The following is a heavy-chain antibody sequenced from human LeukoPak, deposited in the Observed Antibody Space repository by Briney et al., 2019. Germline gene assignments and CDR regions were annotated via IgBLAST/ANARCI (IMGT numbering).Heavy chain of an antibody. J-gene: IGHJ6*02. CDR1: GFTFSSYA. Sequence: GSLRLSCAASGFTFSSYAMSWVRQAPGKGLEWVSAISGSGGSTYYADSVKGRFTISRDNSKNTLYLQMNSLRAEDTAVYYCAKDGYCSGGSCYSYYGMDVWGQGTTVTVSS. CDR2: ISGSGGST. CDR3: AKDGYCSGGSCYSYYGMDV. D-gene: IGHD2-15*01. V-gene: IGHV3-23*01.